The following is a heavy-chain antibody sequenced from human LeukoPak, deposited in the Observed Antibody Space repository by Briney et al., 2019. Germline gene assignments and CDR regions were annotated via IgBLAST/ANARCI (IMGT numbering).Heavy chain of an antibody. D-gene: IGHD6-13*01. J-gene: IGHJ4*02. V-gene: IGHV3-23*01. CDR1: GFIFSNYA. CDR2: ISGSGGST. CDR3: ARVIRAAAGKGYFDY. Sequence: PGGSLRLSCATSGFIFSNYAMSWVRQAPGKGLEWASAISGSGGSTYHADSVKGRFTISRDSSKNTLYLQMNSLRAEDTAIYYCARVIRAAAGKGYFDYWGQGALVTVSS.